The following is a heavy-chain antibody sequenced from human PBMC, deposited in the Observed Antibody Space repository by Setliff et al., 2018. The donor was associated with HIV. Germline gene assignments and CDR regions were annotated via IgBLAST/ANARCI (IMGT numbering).Heavy chain of an antibody. J-gene: IGHJ3*02. CDR2: IYYSGST. CDR3: ARNPCSGGSCPDAFDT. V-gene: IGHV4-59*01. D-gene: IGHD2-15*01. CDR1: GGSISSYY. Sequence: SETLSLTCTVSGGSISSYYWSWIRQPPGKGLEWIGYIYYSGSTNYNPSLKSRVTISVDTSKNQFSLKLSSVTAADTTVYYCARNPCSGGSCPDAFDTGGQGTMVTVSS.